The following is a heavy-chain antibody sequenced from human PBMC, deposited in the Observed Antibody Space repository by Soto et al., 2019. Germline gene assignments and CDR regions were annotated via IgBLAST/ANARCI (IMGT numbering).Heavy chain of an antibody. CDR1: GGSFSGYY. CDR2: INHSGST. CDR3: ARAARAYYFDY. V-gene: IGHV4-34*01. D-gene: IGHD6-6*01. Sequence: NPSETLSLTCAVYGGSFSGYYWSWIRQPPGKGLEWIGEINHSGSTNYNPSLKSRVTISVDTSKNQFSLKLSSVTAADTAVYYCARAARAYYFDYWGQGTLVTVSS. J-gene: IGHJ4*02.